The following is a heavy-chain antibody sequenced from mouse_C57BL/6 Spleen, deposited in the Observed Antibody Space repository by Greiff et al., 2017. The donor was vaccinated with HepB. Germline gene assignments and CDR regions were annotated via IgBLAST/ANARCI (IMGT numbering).Heavy chain of an antibody. CDR3: ALYYGSSYHYFDY. J-gene: IGHJ2*01. V-gene: IGHV1-82*01. CDR1: GYAFSSSW. CDR2: IYPGDGDT. D-gene: IGHD1-1*01. Sequence: QVQLQQSGPELVKPGASVKISCKASGYAFSSSWMNWVKQRPGKGLEWIGRIYPGDGDTNYNGKFKGKATLTADKSSSTAYMQLRSLTSEDSAVYFCALYYGSSYHYFDYWGQGTTLTVSS.